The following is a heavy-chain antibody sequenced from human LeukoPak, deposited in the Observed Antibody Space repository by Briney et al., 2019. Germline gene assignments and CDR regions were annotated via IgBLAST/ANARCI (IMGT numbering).Heavy chain of an antibody. CDR3: ARAYSGRYGLGYYYMDV. J-gene: IGHJ6*03. CDR1: RFTFSSYS. CDR2: ISSSSSYI. Sequence: GWSLTLSCASSRFTFSSYSMKWVRQAPGKGLEWVSSISSSSSYIYYADSVKGRFTTSRYNAKNSLYLQMNSLRADDTAVYYCARAYSGRYGLGYYYMDVWGKGTTVTISS. V-gene: IGHV3-21*01. D-gene: IGHD1-26*01.